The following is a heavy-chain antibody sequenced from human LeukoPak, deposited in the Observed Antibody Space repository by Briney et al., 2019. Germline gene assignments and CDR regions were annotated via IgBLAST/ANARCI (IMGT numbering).Heavy chain of an antibody. CDR2: VNQDGSGK. J-gene: IGHJ4*02. CDR1: GFTFSSAW. D-gene: IGHD3-3*01. Sequence: QSGGSLRLSCAASGFTFSSAWMSWVRQAPGKGLEWVANVNQDGSGKYYVDSVKGRFTISKDNAKNSLYLQMNSLGVEDTALYYCARFFGVLERPFDYWGQGTLVTVSS. CDR3: ARFFGVLERPFDY. V-gene: IGHV3-7*03.